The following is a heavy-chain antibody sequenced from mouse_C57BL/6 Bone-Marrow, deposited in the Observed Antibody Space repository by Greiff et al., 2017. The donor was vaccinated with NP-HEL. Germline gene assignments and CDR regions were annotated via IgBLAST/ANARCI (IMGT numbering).Heavy chain of an antibody. Sequence: QVQLQQPGAELVKPGASVKVSCKASGYTFTSYWMHWVKQRPGQGLEWIGRIHPSDSDPNYTQKFKGKATLTVDKASSTADMQLSSLTSEDSAVYYCAIRGGSSPYYYDYWGQGTTLTVSS. CDR2: IHPSDSDP. V-gene: IGHV1-74*01. D-gene: IGHD1-1*01. CDR3: AIRGGSSPYYYDY. J-gene: IGHJ2*01. CDR1: GYTFTSYW.